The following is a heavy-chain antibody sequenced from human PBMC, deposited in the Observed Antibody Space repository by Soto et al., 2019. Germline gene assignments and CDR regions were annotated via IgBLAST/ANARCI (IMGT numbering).Heavy chain of an antibody. V-gene: IGHV5-51*01. CDR2: VYVSDSET. D-gene: IGHD5-12*01. Sequence: GESLKISCRGSGYYSSSYWIAWVRQMSEKGLEWVGSVYVSDSETKYSPSFQGQVTISADKYTNTAYLYWSSLKASDTAMYYCARRGTLSGRDAFDVWGEGTMVTVSS. J-gene: IGHJ3*01. CDR1: GYYSSSYW. CDR3: ARRGTLSGRDAFDV.